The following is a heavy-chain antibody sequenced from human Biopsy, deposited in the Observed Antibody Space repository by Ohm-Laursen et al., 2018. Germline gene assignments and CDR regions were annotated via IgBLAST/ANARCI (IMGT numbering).Heavy chain of an antibody. CDR2: SSGYNGKT. D-gene: IGHD1-1*01. V-gene: IGHV1-18*01. Sequence: ASVKVSCKASGYTFTSYAISWVRQAPGQGLEWMGWSSGYNGKTNYAQKFQGRLIMTTDTSTSTAYMDLRSLRSDDTAVYYCAADINAWNVNYWGQGALVTVSS. CDR1: GYTFTSYA. J-gene: IGHJ4*02. CDR3: AADINAWNVNY.